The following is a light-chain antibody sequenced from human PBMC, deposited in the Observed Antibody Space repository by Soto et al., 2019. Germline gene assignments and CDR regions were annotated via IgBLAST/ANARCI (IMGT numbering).Light chain of an antibody. CDR1: SSDVGGYNY. Sequence: QSALTQPRSVSGSPGQSVTISCTGTSSDVGGYNYVSWYQQHPGKAPKLMIYGISKRPSGVPDRFSGSKSGNTASLTIFWLQAEDEADYYCCSYAGSYVFGTGTKVTVL. CDR2: GIS. J-gene: IGLJ1*01. CDR3: CSYAGSYV. V-gene: IGLV2-11*01.